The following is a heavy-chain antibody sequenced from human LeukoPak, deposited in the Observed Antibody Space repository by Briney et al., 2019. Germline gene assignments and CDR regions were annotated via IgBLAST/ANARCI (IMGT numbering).Heavy chain of an antibody. D-gene: IGHD1-26*01. V-gene: IGHV4-59*08. CDR1: GGSISSYY. J-gene: IGHJ4*02. CDR3: ARSGGSYTLDVAY. CDR2: IYYSGST. Sequence: SETLSLTCTVSGGSISSYYWSWILQPPGKGLEWIGHIYYSGSTNYNPSLKSRVTISVDTTKNQFSLKLSSVTAADTAVYYCARSGGSYTLDVAYWGQGILVTVSS.